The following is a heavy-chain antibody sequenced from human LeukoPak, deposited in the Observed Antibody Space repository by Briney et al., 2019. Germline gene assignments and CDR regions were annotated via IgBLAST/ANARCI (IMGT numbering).Heavy chain of an antibody. CDR3: ARGGGYGDYVFHY. D-gene: IGHD4-17*01. Sequence: SETLSLTCTVSGYSISSGYYWGWIRQPPGKGLEWIGSIYHSGSTYYNPSLKSRVTISVDTSKNQFSLKLYSVTAADTAVYYCARGGGYGDYVFHYWGQGTLVTVSS. CDR1: GYSISSGYY. V-gene: IGHV4-38-2*02. J-gene: IGHJ4*02. CDR2: IYHSGST.